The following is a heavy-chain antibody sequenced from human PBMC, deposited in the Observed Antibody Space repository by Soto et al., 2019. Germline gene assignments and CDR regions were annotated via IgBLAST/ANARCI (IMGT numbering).Heavy chain of an antibody. V-gene: IGHV3-30*18. CDR2: ISYDGSNK. D-gene: IGHD7-27*01. CDR3: AKELGTLYYYYGMDV. Sequence: GGSLRLPXAASGFTFSSYGMHWVRQAPGKGLEWVAVISYDGSNKYYADSVKGRFTISRDNSKNTLYLQMNSLRAEDTAVYYCAKELGTLYYYYGMDVWGQGTTVTVS. J-gene: IGHJ6*02. CDR1: GFTFSSYG.